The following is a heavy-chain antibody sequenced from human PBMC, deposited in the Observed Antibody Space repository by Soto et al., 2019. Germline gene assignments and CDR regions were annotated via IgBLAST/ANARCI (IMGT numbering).Heavy chain of an antibody. J-gene: IGHJ6*02. Sequence: ASVKVSCKASGYTFTGYYMHWVRQAPGQGLEWMGWINPNSGGTNYAQKFQGRVTMTRDTSISTAYMELSRLRSDDTAVYYCARDLNGNEQYCSSTSCYIYYYYGMDVWGQGTTVTVS. D-gene: IGHD2-2*02. V-gene: IGHV1-2*02. CDR1: GYTFTGYY. CDR2: INPNSGGT. CDR3: ARDLNGNEQYCSSTSCYIYYYYGMDV.